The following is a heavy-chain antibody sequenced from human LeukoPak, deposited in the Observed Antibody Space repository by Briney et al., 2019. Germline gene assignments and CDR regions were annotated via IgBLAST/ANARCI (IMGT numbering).Heavy chain of an antibody. CDR2: IRTTAEGAKYA. CDR1: VFICTDYP. V-gene: IGHV3-48*02. Sequence: PGGSLRLSCATSVFICTDYPMKWVRQAPGKGLEWISNIRTTAEGAKYAYYADSVKGRVTISRDDGKNTLYLHMNSEMDDDTPVYYCATDQRYAFDYWGQGILVTVSS. J-gene: IGHJ4*02. CDR3: ATDQRYAFDY. D-gene: IGHD3-9*01.